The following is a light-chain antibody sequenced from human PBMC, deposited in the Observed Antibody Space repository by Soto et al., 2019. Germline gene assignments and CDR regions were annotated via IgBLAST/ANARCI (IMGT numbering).Light chain of an antibody. CDR2: WAS. CDR3: QQYYSMPWT. J-gene: IGKJ1*01. Sequence: DIVMTQSPDSLGVSLGERATINCKSSQSVLHTSTNKNYLAWYQQKPGQPPKLLIYWASAREYGVPDRFSGSGSGTGFTLTVSSLQAEDVAVYYCQQYYSMPWTFGQGTKVEIK. CDR1: QSVLHTSTNKNY. V-gene: IGKV4-1*01.